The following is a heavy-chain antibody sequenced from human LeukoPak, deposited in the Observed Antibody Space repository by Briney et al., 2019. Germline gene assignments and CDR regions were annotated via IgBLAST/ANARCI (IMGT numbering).Heavy chain of an antibody. CDR1: GDSINSLDL. V-gene: IGHV4-4*02. CDR3: AGLVGRYSSGLYYYYFDY. Sequence: SGTLSLTCTVSGDSINSLDLWSWVRPPPGKGLEWIGEMYLSGTTHSNPSVKSRVTISIDKSKNQFFLNLSSVAAADTAVYYCAGLVGRYSSGLYYYYFDYWGQGTLATVSS. CDR2: MYLSGTT. D-gene: IGHD3-22*01. J-gene: IGHJ4*02.